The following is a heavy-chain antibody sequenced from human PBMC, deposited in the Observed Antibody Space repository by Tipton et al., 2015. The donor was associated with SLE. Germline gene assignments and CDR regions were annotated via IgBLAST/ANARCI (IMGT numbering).Heavy chain of an antibody. J-gene: IGHJ4*02. CDR3: AGTPWLVRFEY. CDR1: GSSISSGYY. V-gene: IGHV4-38-2*01. Sequence: TLSLPCPVSGSSISSGYYWGWIRQSPGKGLEWLGGIYYSGTTSYNPSLKSRVTISVDTSKNQISLKLRSVTATDTAVYYCAGTPWLVRFEYWGQGTLVNVSP. D-gene: IGHD6-19*01. CDR2: IYYSGTT.